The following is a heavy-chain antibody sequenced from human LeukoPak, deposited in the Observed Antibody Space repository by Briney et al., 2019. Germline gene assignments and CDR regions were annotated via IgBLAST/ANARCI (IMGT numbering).Heavy chain of an antibody. CDR1: GYTFTNYH. D-gene: IGHD2-21*02. Sequence: ASVKVSCMASGYTFTNYHINWVRQASGQGLEWMTWINPDTGDKGYARKFQDRVTITTDTSVSTAYMELSSLSSEDTAVYFCARTTSMTASGYDYWGQGTLVTVSS. J-gene: IGHJ4*02. CDR3: ARTTSMTASGYDY. CDR2: INPDTGDK. V-gene: IGHV1-8*03.